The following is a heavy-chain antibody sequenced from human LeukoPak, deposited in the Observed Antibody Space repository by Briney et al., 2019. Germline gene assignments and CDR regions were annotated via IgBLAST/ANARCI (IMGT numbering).Heavy chain of an antibody. J-gene: IGHJ4*02. D-gene: IGHD3-22*01. V-gene: IGHV4-39*07. CDR3: ARGLIARVPTYYYDSSGYYHGHIDY. Sequence: SETLSLTCTVSGGSISSSSYYWGWIRQPPGKGLEWIGSIYYSGSTYYDPSLKSRVTISVDTSKNQFSLKLSSVTAADTAVYYCARGLIARVPTYYYDSSGYYHGHIDYWGQGTLVTVSS. CDR1: GGSISSSSYY. CDR2: IYYSGST.